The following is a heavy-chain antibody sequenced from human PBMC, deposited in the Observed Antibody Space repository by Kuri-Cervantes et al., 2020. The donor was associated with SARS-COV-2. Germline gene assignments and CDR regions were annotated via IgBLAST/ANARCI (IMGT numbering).Heavy chain of an antibody. CDR3: TTVPYYDYVSGAFDI. D-gene: IGHD3-16*01. Sequence: GGSLRLSCEASGFIFNNYGMNWVRQVPGKGLEWVGRIKSKTDGGTTDYAAPVKGRFTISRDDSKNTLYLQMNSLKTEDTAVYYCTTVPYYDYVSGAFDIWGQGTMVTVSS. CDR2: IKSKTDGGTT. CDR1: GFIFNNYG. V-gene: IGHV3-15*01. J-gene: IGHJ3*02.